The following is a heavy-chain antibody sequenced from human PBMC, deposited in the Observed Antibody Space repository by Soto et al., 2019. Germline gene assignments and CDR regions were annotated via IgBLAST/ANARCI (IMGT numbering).Heavy chain of an antibody. CDR3: APFSIAAADPYGMDV. J-gene: IGHJ6*02. CDR1: GYTFTSYG. Sequence: QVQLVQSGAEVKKPGASVKVSCKASGYTFTSYGISWVRQAPGQGLEWMGWISAYNGNTNYAQKLQGRVTMTTATSTSTAYMELRSLRSDDTAVYYCAPFSIAAADPYGMDVWGQGTTVTVSS. CDR2: ISAYNGNT. V-gene: IGHV1-18*01. D-gene: IGHD6-13*01.